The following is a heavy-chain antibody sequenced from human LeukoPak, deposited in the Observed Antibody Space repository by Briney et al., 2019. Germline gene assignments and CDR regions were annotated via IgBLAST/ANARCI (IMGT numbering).Heavy chain of an antibody. V-gene: IGHV3-23*01. D-gene: IGHD6-13*01. CDR3: AKLTPDLREQQLISTGWFDP. CDR1: GFTFSSYA. Sequence: GGSLRLSCAASGFTFSSYAMSWVRQAPGKGLEWVLAISGSGGSTYYADSVKGRFTISRDNSKNTLYLQMNSLRAEDTAVYYCAKLTPDLREQQLISTGWFDPWGQGTLVTVSS. J-gene: IGHJ5*02. CDR2: ISGSGGST.